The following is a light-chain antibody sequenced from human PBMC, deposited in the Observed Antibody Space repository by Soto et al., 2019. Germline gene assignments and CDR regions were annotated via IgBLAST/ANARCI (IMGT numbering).Light chain of an antibody. Sequence: QPASVSGSPGQSITISCTGTSSDVGGYNYVSWYQQHPGKAPKLMIYDVSNRPSGVSNRFSGSKSGNTASLTISGLQAEDEADYYCSSYTSSSTPYCVFGTGTKVTVL. CDR3: SSYTSSSTPYCV. CDR1: SSDVGGYNY. CDR2: DVS. V-gene: IGLV2-14*01. J-gene: IGLJ1*01.